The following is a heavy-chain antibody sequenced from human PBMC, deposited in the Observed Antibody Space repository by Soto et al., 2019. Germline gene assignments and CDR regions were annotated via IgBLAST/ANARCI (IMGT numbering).Heavy chain of an antibody. Sequence: QVQLVQSGAEVKKPGSSVKVSCKASGGTFSSYAISWVRQAPGQGLEWMGGIIPIFGTANYAQKFQGRVTITADKSTSTAYMELSSLRSEDTAVYYCARIDINYYDSSGYYSFYAFDIWGQGTMVTVSS. V-gene: IGHV1-69*06. CDR2: IIPIFGTA. D-gene: IGHD3-22*01. CDR1: GGTFSSYA. CDR3: ARIDINYYDSSGYYSFYAFDI. J-gene: IGHJ3*02.